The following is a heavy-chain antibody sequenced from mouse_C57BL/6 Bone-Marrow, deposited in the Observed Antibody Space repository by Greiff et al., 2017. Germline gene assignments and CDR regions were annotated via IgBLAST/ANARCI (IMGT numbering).Heavy chain of an antibody. D-gene: IGHD4-1*01. V-gene: IGHV2-4*01. CDR3: AKDNWDPAWFAY. Sequence: VQLQQSGPGLVQPSQTLSITCTVSGFSLTSYGVHWVRQPPGKGLEWLGVIWSGGSTDYTAAFISRLSISKDDTKSQVFFKMNSLQADDTAIYYCAKDNWDPAWFAYWGQGTLVTVSA. J-gene: IGHJ3*01. CDR2: IWSGGST. CDR1: GFSLTSYG.